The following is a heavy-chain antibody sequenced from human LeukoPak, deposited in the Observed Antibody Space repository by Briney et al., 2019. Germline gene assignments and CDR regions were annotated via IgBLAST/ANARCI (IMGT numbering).Heavy chain of an antibody. V-gene: IGHV1-46*01. CDR1: GYTFTSYG. Sequence: GASVKVSCKASGYTFTSYGISWVRQAPGQGLEWMGILNPSSGRTGYAQRFQGRVTMTRDTSISTAYMELSRLRSDDTAVYYCASIVVGATVPFDIWGQGTMVTVSS. J-gene: IGHJ3*02. CDR2: LNPSSGRT. CDR3: ASIVVGATVPFDI. D-gene: IGHD1-26*01.